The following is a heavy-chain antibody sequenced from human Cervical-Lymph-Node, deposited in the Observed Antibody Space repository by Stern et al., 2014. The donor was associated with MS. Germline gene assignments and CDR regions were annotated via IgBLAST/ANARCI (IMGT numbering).Heavy chain of an antibody. CDR2: ISHSGST. J-gene: IGHJ6*02. CDR3: ASLKGNSYCSGGSCYLYYYGMDV. D-gene: IGHD2-15*01. CDR1: GDSISSGGYY. V-gene: IGHV4-31*03. Sequence: QVQLQESGPGLVKPSQTLSLTCTVSGDSISSGGYYWNWIRQHPGKGLEWIGYISHSGSTYYNPSLKSRVTISVDTSKNQFSLKLSSVTAADTAVYYCASLKGNSYCSGGSCYLYYYGMDVWGQGTTVTVSS.